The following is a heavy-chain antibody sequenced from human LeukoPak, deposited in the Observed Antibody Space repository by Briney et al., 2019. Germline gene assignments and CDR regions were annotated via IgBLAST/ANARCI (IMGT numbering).Heavy chain of an antibody. Sequence: GGSLRLSCAASGFTFSSYGIHWVRQAPGKGLEWVAVIWYDGSNKYYADSVKGRFTISRDNSKNTLYLQMNSLRAEDTAVYYCARGANNWNYRSYFDYWGQGTLVTVSS. J-gene: IGHJ4*02. CDR2: IWYDGSNK. CDR3: ARGANNWNYRSYFDY. V-gene: IGHV3-33*01. CDR1: GFTFSSYG. D-gene: IGHD1-7*01.